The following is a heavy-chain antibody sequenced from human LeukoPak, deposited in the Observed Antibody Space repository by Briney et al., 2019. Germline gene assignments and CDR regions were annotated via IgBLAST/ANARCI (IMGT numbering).Heavy chain of an antibody. CDR3: TTIGLSGYYDRSGYYYFDY. J-gene: IGHJ4*02. CDR2: IKRKSDGGTT. CDR1: GFTFSSYA. Sequence: PGGSLRLSCAASGFTFSSYAMSWVRQAPGKGLEGIGRIKRKSDGGTTDYAAPVNGRFTISRDDSKNTLYLQMNSLKTEDTAVYYCTTIGLSGYYDRSGYYYFDYWGQGTLVTVSS. V-gene: IGHV3-15*01. D-gene: IGHD3-22*01.